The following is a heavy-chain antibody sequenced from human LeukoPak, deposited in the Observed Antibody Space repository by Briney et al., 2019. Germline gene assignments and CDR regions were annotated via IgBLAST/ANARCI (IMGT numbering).Heavy chain of an antibody. CDR3: ARGGALDY. CDR2: IHNDGST. J-gene: IGHJ4*02. D-gene: IGHD3-16*01. CDR1: GFTVSSNH. Sequence: GRSLRLSCAASGFTVSSNHMSWVRQAPGKGLEWVSVIHNDGSTYYADSVKGRFTISRDNSKNTLYLHMNSLRAEDTALYYCARGGALDYWGQGTLVTVSS. V-gene: IGHV3-66*02.